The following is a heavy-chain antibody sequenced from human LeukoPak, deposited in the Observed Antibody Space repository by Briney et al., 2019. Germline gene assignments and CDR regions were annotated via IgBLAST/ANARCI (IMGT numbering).Heavy chain of an antibody. J-gene: IGHJ5*02. CDR2: IYRDGST. CDR3: ARDHNNWFDP. CDR1: GFTVSSNY. V-gene: IGHV3-53*04. Sequence: GGSLRLSCAASGFTVSSNYMSWIRQAPGKGLEWVSIIYRDGSTYYADSVKGRFTISRHNSKNTLYLQMNSLRAEDTAVYYCARDHNNWFDPWGQGTLVTVSS.